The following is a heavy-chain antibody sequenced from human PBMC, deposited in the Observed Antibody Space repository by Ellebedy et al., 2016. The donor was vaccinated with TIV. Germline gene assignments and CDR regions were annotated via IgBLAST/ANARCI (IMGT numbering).Heavy chain of an antibody. D-gene: IGHD6-19*01. V-gene: IGHV3-53*01. CDR2: IYSGGST. J-gene: IGHJ4*02. CDR3: ARGGSGWYPYFDY. CDR1: GFTFSSYA. Sequence: PGGSLRLSCAASGFTFSSYAMSWVRQAPGKGLEWVSVIYSGGSTYYADSVKGRFTISRDNSKNTLYLQMNSLRAEDTAVYYCARGGSGWYPYFDYWGQGTLVTVSS.